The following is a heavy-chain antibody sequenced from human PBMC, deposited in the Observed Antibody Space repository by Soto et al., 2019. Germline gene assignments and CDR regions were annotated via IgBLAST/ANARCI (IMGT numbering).Heavy chain of an antibody. CDR2: ISGYNGNT. CDR3: ASDVRAYCRGDSCEHYFDY. CDR1: GYTFTTYG. J-gene: IGHJ4*02. Sequence: QGQLLPSGAEVQKPWASVKVSCKTSGYTFTTYGVSWVRQSPGLALEWMGWISGYNGNTNSAPKFQGRFTMTTDTSTITAYMELRSLRSDDTTVYYCASDVRAYCRGDSCEHYFDYWGQGTLVNVSS. V-gene: IGHV1-18*01. D-gene: IGHD2-15*01.